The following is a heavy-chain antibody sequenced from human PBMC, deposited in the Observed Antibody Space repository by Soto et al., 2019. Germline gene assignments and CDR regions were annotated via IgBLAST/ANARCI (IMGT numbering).Heavy chain of an antibody. CDR1: GFTFSSYS. CDR3: ATTSPDSRNFDY. D-gene: IGHD6-13*01. J-gene: IGHJ4*02. V-gene: IGHV3-21*01. Sequence: GGSLRLSCAASGFTFSSYSMNWVRQAPGKGLEWVSSISSSSSYIYYADSVKGRFTISRDNAKNSLYLQMNSLRAEDTAVYYCATTSPDSRNFDYWGQGTLVTVSS. CDR2: ISSSSSYI.